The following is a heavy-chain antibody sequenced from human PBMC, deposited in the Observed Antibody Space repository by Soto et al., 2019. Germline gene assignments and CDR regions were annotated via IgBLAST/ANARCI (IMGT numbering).Heavy chain of an antibody. CDR3: ARGTSCGGDCYLFDY. CDR1: GYPFSSYY. Sequence: XSVKVSCKASGYPFSSYYIHWVRQAPGQGLEWVAMINPGGGRTNYAQMFQGRVTLTRDTSTGTVDMELSSLTSDDTAVYYCARGTSCGGDCYLFDYWGQGSLVTVSS. D-gene: IGHD2-21*02. J-gene: IGHJ4*02. CDR2: INPGGGRT. V-gene: IGHV1-46*01.